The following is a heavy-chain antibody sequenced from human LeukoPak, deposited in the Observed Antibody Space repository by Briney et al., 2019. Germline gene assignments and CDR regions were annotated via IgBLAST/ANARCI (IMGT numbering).Heavy chain of an antibody. J-gene: IGHJ4*02. D-gene: IGHD1-1*01. V-gene: IGHV4-39*02. CDR1: GGSISSSSYY. CDR2: IYYSGST. CDR3: ARLSATTDFDY. Sequence: SQTLSLTCTVSGGSISSSSYYWGWIRQPPGKGLEWIGSIYYSGSTYYNPSLQSRVTLSVDTSKNHFSLKLNSVTAADTAVYFCARLSATTDFDYWGQGTMVTVSS.